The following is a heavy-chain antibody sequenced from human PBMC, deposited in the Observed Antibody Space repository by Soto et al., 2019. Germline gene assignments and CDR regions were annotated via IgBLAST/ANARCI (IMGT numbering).Heavy chain of an antibody. CDR3: AKAVDTAMATLGYYGMDV. CDR2: ISWNSGSI. CDR1: GFTFDDYA. J-gene: IGHJ6*02. V-gene: IGHV3-9*01. Sequence: GGSLRLSCAASGFTFDDYAMHWVRQAPGKGLEWVSGISWNSGSIGYADSVKGRFTISRDNAKNSLYLQMNSLRAEDTALYYCAKAVDTAMATLGYYGMDVWGQGTTVTVSS. D-gene: IGHD5-18*01.